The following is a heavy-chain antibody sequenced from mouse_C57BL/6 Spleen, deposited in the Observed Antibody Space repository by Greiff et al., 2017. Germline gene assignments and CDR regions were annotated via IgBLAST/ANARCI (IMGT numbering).Heavy chain of an antibody. CDR3: ARLGYDEGVDY. CDR1: GYTFTSYW. Sequence: VQLVESGAELVRPGTSVKLSCKASGYTFTSYWMHWVKQRPGQGLEWIGVIDPSDSYTNYNQKFKGKATLTVDTSSSTAYMQLSSLTSEDSAVYYCARLGYDEGVDYWGQGTTLTVSS. V-gene: IGHV1-59*01. CDR2: IDPSDSYT. D-gene: IGHD2-2*01. J-gene: IGHJ2*01.